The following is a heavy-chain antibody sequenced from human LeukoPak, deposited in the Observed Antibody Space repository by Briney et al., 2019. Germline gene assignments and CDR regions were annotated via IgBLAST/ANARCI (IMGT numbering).Heavy chain of an antibody. D-gene: IGHD6-19*01. CDR3: ARDLGEQWLV. J-gene: IGHJ4*02. Sequence: ASVKVSCKASGGTFSSYAISWVRQAPGQGLEWMGWINPNSGGTNYAQKFQGRVTMTRDTSISTAYMELSRLRSDDTAVYYCARDLGEQWLVWGQGTLVTVSS. CDR1: GGTFSSYA. V-gene: IGHV1-2*02. CDR2: INPNSGGT.